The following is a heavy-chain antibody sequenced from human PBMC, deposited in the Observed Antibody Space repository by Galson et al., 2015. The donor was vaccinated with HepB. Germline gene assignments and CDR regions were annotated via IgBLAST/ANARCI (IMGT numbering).Heavy chain of an antibody. J-gene: IGHJ6*02. V-gene: IGHV1-69*02. CDR2: IIPILGIA. Sequence: SVKVSCKASGGTFSSYTISWVRQAPGQGLEWMGRIIPILGIANYAQKFQGRVTITADKSTSTAYMELSSLRSEDTAVYYCARGPGYCSSTSCSPTPSYYYYYYGMDVWGQGTTVTVSS. CDR1: GGTFSSYT. D-gene: IGHD2-2*01. CDR3: ARGPGYCSSTSCSPTPSYYYYYYGMDV.